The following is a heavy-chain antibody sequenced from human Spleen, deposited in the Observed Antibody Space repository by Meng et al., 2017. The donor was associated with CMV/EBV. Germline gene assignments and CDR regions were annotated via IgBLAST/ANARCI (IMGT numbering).Heavy chain of an antibody. D-gene: IGHD3-10*01. CDR1: GGSLSSGCHY. Sequence: TVSGGSLSSGCHYWIWIRQHPSNCLECISFISYTGCTYYDPSLQSRVIISVDTSKNQFSLRLSSVTAADTAVYYCVGEPLSSTWFDPWGQGTLVTVSS. V-gene: IGHV4-31*03. CDR3: VGEPLSSTWFDP. J-gene: IGHJ5*02. CDR2: ISYTGCT.